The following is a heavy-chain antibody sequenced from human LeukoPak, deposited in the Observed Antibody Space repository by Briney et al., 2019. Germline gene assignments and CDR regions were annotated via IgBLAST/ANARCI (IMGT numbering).Heavy chain of an antibody. CDR3: ARMVGVIRYFEA. D-gene: IGHD3-9*01. J-gene: IGHJ5*02. CDR1: AFIFSGHW. CDR2: IGDSGSPT. Sequence: GGSLRLSCEGSAFIFSGHWMNWVRQAPGMGLEWVSAIGDSGSPTFYADSVKGRFTISRDNSKNTLYLQMNSLRAEDTAIYYCARMVGVIRYFEAWGQGTLVTVSS. V-gene: IGHV3-23*01.